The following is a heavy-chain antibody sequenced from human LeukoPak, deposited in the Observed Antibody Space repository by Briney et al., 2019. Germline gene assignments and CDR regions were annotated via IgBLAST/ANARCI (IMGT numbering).Heavy chain of an antibody. J-gene: IGHJ4*02. D-gene: IGHD6-13*01. Sequence: PGGSLRLSCAASGFTFNNYGMSWVRQAPGKGLEWVAAISGNGANTFYADSVKGRFIISRDNARNSVFLQMNSLRAEDTAVYYCARDAYSSSRDDYWGQGTLVTVSS. V-gene: IGHV3-23*01. CDR2: ISGNGANT. CDR1: GFTFNNYG. CDR3: ARDAYSSSRDDY.